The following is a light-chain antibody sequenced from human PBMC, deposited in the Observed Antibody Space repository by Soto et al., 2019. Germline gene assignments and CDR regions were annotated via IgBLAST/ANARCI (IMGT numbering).Light chain of an antibody. CDR1: QSISSW. J-gene: IGKJ1*01. Sequence: DIQMTQSPSTLSASVGDRVTITCRASQSISSWLAWYQQKPGKAPKLLIYKASSLESGVPSRIGGSGSGTEFTLTISSLQPDDFATYCCQQYNSYSWTFGQGTKVEIK. V-gene: IGKV1-5*03. CDR3: QQYNSYSWT. CDR2: KAS.